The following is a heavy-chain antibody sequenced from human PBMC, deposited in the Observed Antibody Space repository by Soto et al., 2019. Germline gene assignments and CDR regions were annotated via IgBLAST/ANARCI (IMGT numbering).Heavy chain of an antibody. CDR1: GFTFSSYS. V-gene: IGHV3-48*01. D-gene: IGHD6-25*01. Sequence: TGGSLRLSCAASGFTFSSYSMNWVRQAPGKGLEWVSYISSSRSTIYYADSVKGRFTISRDNAKNSLYLQMNSLRAEDTAGYYCASDRHSCGSDGSAFDIWGQGTMVTVS. CDR2: ISSSRSTI. CDR3: ASDRHSCGSDGSAFDI. J-gene: IGHJ3*02.